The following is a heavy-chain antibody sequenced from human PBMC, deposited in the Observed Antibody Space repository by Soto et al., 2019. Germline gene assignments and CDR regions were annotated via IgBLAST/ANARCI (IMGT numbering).Heavy chain of an antibody. Sequence: EVQLLESGGGLVQPGGSLRLSCVASGFTFGNYAMSWVRQAPRKGLEWVSAISGRGGSTFYADSVKGRFTISRDNSKNTLYLQLNSLRAEDTAIYYCARRLPHDYGFDYWGHGTLVTVSS. CDR3: ARRLPHDYGFDY. V-gene: IGHV3-23*01. CDR1: GFTFGNYA. CDR2: ISGRGGST. D-gene: IGHD4-17*01. J-gene: IGHJ4*01.